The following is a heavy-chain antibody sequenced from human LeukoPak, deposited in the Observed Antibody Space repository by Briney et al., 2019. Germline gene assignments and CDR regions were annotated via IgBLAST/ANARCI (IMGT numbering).Heavy chain of an antibody. CDR1: GFTFSSHV. J-gene: IGHJ4*02. V-gene: IGHV3-23*01. CDR3: ARDPGSSDTSGYFYPGKFTY. Sequence: GGSLILSCAASGFTFSSHVMTWVRQAPGKGLEWVSSISGSGSTTYHTDSVKGRFTISRDNFMNTLYLQMNSLRVEDTAVYCCARDPGSSDTSGYFYPGKFTYWGQGSLVTVSS. D-gene: IGHD3-22*01. CDR2: ISGSGSTT.